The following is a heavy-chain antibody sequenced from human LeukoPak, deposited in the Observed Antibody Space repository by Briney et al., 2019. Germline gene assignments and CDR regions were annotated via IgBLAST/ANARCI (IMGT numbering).Heavy chain of an antibody. Sequence: SETLSLTCTVSGGSISSSSYNWAWIRQPPGKGLECIGSIHYTGTTYYNPSLKSRVTISVDTSKNQFSLKLSSVTAADTAVYYCARHVDRSGYDSHWGQGTLVTVSS. D-gene: IGHD5-12*01. CDR1: GGSISSSSYN. J-gene: IGHJ4*02. CDR3: ARHVDRSGYDSH. V-gene: IGHV4-39*01. CDR2: IHYTGTT.